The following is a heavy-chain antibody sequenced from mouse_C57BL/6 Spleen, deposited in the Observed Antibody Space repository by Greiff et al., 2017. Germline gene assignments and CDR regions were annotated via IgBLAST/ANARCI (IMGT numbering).Heavy chain of an antibody. J-gene: IGHJ4*01. CDR2: IDPSDSDT. D-gene: IGHD2-5*01. CDR3: ARYSNYEYYAMDY. V-gene: IGHV1-52*01. Sequence: QVQLQQPGAELVRPGSSVKLSCKASGYTFTSYWMHWVKQRPIQGLEWIGNIDPSDSDTHYNQKFKDKATLTVDKSSSTAYMQLSSLTSEDSAVDYCARYSNYEYYAMDYWGQGTSVTVSS. CDR1: GYTFTSYW.